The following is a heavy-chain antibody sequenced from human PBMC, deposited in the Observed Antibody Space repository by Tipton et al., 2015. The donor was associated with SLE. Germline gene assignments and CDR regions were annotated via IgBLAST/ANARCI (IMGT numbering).Heavy chain of an antibody. CDR3: AREDIVIVPAAAGWAFDI. D-gene: IGHD2-2*01. J-gene: IGHJ3*02. V-gene: IGHV4-4*07. CDR1: GGSLSSYY. Sequence: TLSLTCTVSGGSLSSYYWSWIRQPAGKGLEWIGRIYYSGSTYYNPSLKSRVTISVDTSKNQFSLKLRSVTAADTAVYYCAREDIVIVPAAAGWAFDIWGQGTMVTVSS. CDR2: IYYSGST.